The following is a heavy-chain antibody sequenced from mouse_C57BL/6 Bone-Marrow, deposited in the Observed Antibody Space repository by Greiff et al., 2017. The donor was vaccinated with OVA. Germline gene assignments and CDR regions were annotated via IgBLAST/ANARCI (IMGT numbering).Heavy chain of an antibody. CDR2: IYPGDGDT. V-gene: IGHV1-80*01. Sequence: VKLMESGAELVKPGASVKISCKASGYAFSSYWMNWVKQRPGKGLEWIGQIYPGDGDTNYNGKFKGKATLTADKSSSTAYMQLSSLTSEDSAVYFCARRDYYGSSYVYFDYWGQGTTLTVSS. J-gene: IGHJ2*01. D-gene: IGHD1-1*01. CDR3: ARRDYYGSSYVYFDY. CDR1: GYAFSSYW.